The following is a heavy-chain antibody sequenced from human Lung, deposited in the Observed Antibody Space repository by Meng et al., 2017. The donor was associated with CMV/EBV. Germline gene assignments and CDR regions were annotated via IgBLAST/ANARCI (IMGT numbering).Heavy chain of an antibody. Sequence: SETLSLXCTVSGGSISSSSYYWGRIRQPPGKGLEWIGSIDYSGSTYYNPSLKSRVTISVDTSKNQFSLKLSSVTAADTAVYYCARDQVRAAAGIWEPDHACDIWXQGTXVTVSS. CDR1: GGSISSSSYY. CDR3: ARDQVRAAAGIWEPDHACDI. V-gene: IGHV4-39*07. J-gene: IGHJ3*02. CDR2: IDYSGST. D-gene: IGHD6-13*01.